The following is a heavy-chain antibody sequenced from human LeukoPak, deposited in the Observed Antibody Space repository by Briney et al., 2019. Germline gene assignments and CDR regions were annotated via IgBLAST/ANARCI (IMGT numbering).Heavy chain of an antibody. CDR3: ARGAKWAYYFDY. V-gene: IGHV3-74*01. D-gene: IGHD1-26*01. CDR2: INGDESST. CDR1: AFTFNTYW. J-gene: IGHJ4*02. Sequence: GGSLRLSCAASAFTFNTYWMHWVRQVPGRGLEWVSRINGDESSTNYADSVKGRFTISRDNAKDTLYLHMNSLTAEDTAVYYCARGAKWAYYFDYWGQGTLVIVSS.